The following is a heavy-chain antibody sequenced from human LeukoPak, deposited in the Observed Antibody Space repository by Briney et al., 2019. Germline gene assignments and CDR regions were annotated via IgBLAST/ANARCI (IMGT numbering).Heavy chain of an antibody. CDR1: GGSISSYY. J-gene: IGHJ6*02. D-gene: IGHD5-18*01. CDR2: IYTSGST. Sequence: SETLSLTCTVSGGSISSYYWSWIRQPAGKGLEWIGRIYTSGSTNYNPSLKSRVTMSVDTSKNQFSLKLSSVTAADTAVYYCVRDFSGYSYGYYYYGMDVWGQGTTVTVSS. V-gene: IGHV4-4*07. CDR3: VRDFSGYSYGYYYYGMDV.